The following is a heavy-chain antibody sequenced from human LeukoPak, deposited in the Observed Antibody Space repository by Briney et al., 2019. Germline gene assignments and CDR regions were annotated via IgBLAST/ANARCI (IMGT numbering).Heavy chain of an antibody. J-gene: IGHJ4*02. V-gene: IGHV4-61*02. CDR2: IYTSGST. Sequence: KPSETLSLTCTVSGGSISSGSYYWSWIRQPAGKGLEWIGRIYTSGSTNYNPSLKSRVTISVDTSKNQFSLKLSSVTAADTAVYYCARGRRFPITMMPFDYWGQGTLVTVSS. CDR1: GGSISSGSYY. D-gene: IGHD3-22*01. CDR3: ARGRRFPITMMPFDY.